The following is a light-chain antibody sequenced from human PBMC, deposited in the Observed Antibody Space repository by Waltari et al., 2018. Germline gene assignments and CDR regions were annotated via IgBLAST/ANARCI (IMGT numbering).Light chain of an antibody. CDR3: QHYFDAPPWT. Sequence: DIVMTQSPDSLAVSLGERATIHCKSRQSVLSTSSNKNFLAWYQQRPRQPPKLLIRWASTRESGGPDRFSGSGSDTDFTLTISSLQPEDVAVYYCQHYFDAPPWTFGQGTKVEIK. CDR1: QSVLSTSSNKNF. CDR2: WAS. J-gene: IGKJ1*01. V-gene: IGKV4-1*01.